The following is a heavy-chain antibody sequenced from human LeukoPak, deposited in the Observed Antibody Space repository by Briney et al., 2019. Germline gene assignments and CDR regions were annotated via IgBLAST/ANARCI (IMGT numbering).Heavy chain of an antibody. J-gene: IGHJ4*02. CDR1: GFTFSSYS. V-gene: IGHV3-21*04. Sequence: KAGGSLRLSCAASGFTFSSYSMNWVRQAPGKGLEWVSSISSSSSYIYYVDSVKGRFTISRDNSKNTLYLQMNSLRAEDTAVYYCARDTGSSWYAMYWGQGTPVTVSS. CDR2: ISSSSSYI. CDR3: ARDTGSSWYAMY. D-gene: IGHD6-13*01.